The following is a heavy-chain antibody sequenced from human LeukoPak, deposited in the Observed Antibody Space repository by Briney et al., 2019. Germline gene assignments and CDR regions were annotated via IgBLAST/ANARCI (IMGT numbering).Heavy chain of an antibody. D-gene: IGHD2-15*01. Sequence: GGSLRLSCAASGFTFRNYWMSWVRQAPGKGLEWVSSISSSSSYIYYADSVKGRFTISRDNAKNSLYLQMNSLRAEDTAVYYCARKVVAAQDYWGQGTLVTVSS. J-gene: IGHJ4*02. CDR1: GFTFRNYW. CDR3: ARKVVAAQDY. V-gene: IGHV3-21*01. CDR2: ISSSSSYI.